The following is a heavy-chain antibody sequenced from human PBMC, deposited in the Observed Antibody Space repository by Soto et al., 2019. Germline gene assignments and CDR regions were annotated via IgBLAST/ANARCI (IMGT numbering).Heavy chain of an antibody. CDR2: TYYRSKWYN. CDR3: ARDPYGSGSSPEDDWFDP. CDR1: GDSVSSNSAA. D-gene: IGHD3-10*01. V-gene: IGHV6-1*01. J-gene: IGHJ5*02. Sequence: PSQTLSLTCAISGDSVSSNSAAWNWIRQSPSRGLEWLGRTYYRSKWYNDYAVSVKGRITINPDTSKNQFSLQLNSVTPEDTAVYYCARDPYGSGSSPEDDWFDPWGQGTLVTVSS.